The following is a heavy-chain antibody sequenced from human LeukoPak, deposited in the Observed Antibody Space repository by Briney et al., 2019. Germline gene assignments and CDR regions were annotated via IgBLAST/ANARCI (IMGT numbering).Heavy chain of an antibody. J-gene: IGHJ6*03. Sequence: PGGSLRLSCAASGFTFSSYGMHWVRQAPGKGLEWVAFIRYDGSNKYYADSVKGRFTISRDNSKNTLYLQMNSLRAEDTAVYYCARASGHQYYYYYYMDVWGKGTTVTVSS. V-gene: IGHV3-30*02. CDR3: ARASGHQYYYYYYMDV. CDR1: GFTFSSYG. CDR2: IRYDGSNK. D-gene: IGHD6-19*01.